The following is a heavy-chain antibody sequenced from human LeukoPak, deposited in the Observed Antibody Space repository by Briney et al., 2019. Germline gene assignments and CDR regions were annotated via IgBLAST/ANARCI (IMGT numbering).Heavy chain of an antibody. CDR3: ATPPTVTRNY. CDR1: GFTFSSYA. D-gene: IGHD4-17*01. CDR2: ISASGGRT. J-gene: IGHJ4*02. V-gene: IGHV3-23*01. Sequence: GGSLRLSCAASGFTFSSYAMSWVRQAPGKGLEWVSSISASGGRTYHADSVKGRFTISRDNSKNTLYLQMNSLRAEDTAVYFCATPPTVTRNYWGQGILVTVSS.